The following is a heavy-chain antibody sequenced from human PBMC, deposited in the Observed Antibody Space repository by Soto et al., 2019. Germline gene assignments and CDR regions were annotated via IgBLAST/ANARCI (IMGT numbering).Heavy chain of an antibody. V-gene: IGHV3-23*01. J-gene: IGHJ4*02. Sequence: GGSLRLSCAASVFSFSNYSMSLVRQSPGKGLECVSIISVSGGYTYHADSVKGRFTISRDNSKNTLYLQMNSLRVDETAVYYCANDNSGSSISPGKDAHFPYSAQGTLVTVSS. CDR1: VFSFSNYS. CDR2: ISVSGGYT. CDR3: ANDNSGSSISPGKDAHFPY. D-gene: IGHD6-6*01.